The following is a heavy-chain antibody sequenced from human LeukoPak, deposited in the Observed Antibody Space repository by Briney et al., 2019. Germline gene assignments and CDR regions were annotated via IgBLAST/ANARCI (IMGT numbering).Heavy chain of an antibody. CDR3: ARERGYTYGWSAFDI. Sequence: GGSLRLSCAASGFTFSTYAMHWVRQAPGKGLEWVAVISYDGTNKYYADSVEGRITISRDNSKNTLYLQMHSLTVEDTAVYYCARERGYTYGWSAFDIWGQGTMVTVSS. J-gene: IGHJ3*02. D-gene: IGHD5-18*01. V-gene: IGHV3-30-3*01. CDR1: GFTFSTYA. CDR2: ISYDGTNK.